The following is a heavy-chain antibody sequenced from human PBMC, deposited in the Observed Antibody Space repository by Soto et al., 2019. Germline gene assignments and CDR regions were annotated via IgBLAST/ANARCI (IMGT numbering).Heavy chain of an antibody. CDR2: IIPILGIA. CDR3: ARESPGLDIVLVVAAIRGWFEP. CDR1: GGTFSSYT. J-gene: IGHJ5*02. Sequence: QVQLVQSGAEVKKPGSSVKVSCKASGGTFSSYTISWVRQAPGQGLEWMGRIIPILGIANYAQKFQGRVTITADKSTSTAYMELSSLRSEETAVYYCARESPGLDIVLVVAAIRGWFEPWGQGTLVTASP. D-gene: IGHD2-15*01. V-gene: IGHV1-69*08.